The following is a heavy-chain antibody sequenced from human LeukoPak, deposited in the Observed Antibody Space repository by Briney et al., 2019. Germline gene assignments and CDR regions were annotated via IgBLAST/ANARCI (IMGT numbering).Heavy chain of an antibody. CDR3: ARDLLGYCSGGSCQWDWFDP. D-gene: IGHD2-15*01. V-gene: IGHV6-1*01. CDR1: GDSFSSNSAA. J-gene: IGHJ5*02. Sequence: SQTLSLTCAISGDSFSSNSAAWNWIRQSPSRGLEWLGRTYYRSKRYNDHAVSVKSRKTINPDTSKNQFPMQLNSVTPEDTAVYYCARDLLGYCSGGSCQWDWFDPWGQGTLVTVSS. CDR2: TYYRSKRYN.